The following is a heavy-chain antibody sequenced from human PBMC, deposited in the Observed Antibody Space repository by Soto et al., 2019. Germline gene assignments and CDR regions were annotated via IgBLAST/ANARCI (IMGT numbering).Heavy chain of an antibody. J-gene: IGHJ5*02. V-gene: IGHV1-18*01. CDR1: GYTFSSYG. CDR3: ARVYYDILTGYYRSWFDP. D-gene: IGHD3-9*01. Sequence: GASVKVSCKASGYTFSSYGISWVRQAPGQGLEWMGWITTYNGYTNYAQRLQGRVTMTTDTSTSTAYMELRSLRSDDTAVYYCARVYYDILTGYYRSWFDPWGHGTLVTVSS. CDR2: ITTYNGYT.